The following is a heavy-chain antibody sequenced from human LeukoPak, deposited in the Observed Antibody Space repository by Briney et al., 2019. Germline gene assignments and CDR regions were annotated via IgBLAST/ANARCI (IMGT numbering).Heavy chain of an antibody. CDR3: ARGGCGGDCYSGVAV. J-gene: IGHJ6*02. CDR1: GGTFSSYA. Sequence: SGKVSCKASGGTFSSYAISWGRQAAGQGLEWMGRIIPILGIANYAQKFQGRVTITADKSTSTAYMELSSLRSEDTAVYHCARGGCGGDCYSGVAVWGQGTTVTVSS. CDR2: IIPILGIA. V-gene: IGHV1-69*04. D-gene: IGHD2-21*02.